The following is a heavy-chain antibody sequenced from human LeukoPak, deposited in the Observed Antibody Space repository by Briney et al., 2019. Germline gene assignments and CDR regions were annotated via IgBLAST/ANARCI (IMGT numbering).Heavy chain of an antibody. Sequence: GASVKLSCKASGYTFTSYGISWVRQAPGQGLEWMGWISAYNGNTNYAKKLQGRVTMTTDTSTSTAYMELRSLRSDDTAVYYCARAGNSGSESADWFDPWGQGTLVTVSS. J-gene: IGHJ5*02. CDR1: GYTFTSYG. CDR2: ISAYNGNT. D-gene: IGHD1-26*01. CDR3: ARAGNSGSESADWFDP. V-gene: IGHV1-18*01.